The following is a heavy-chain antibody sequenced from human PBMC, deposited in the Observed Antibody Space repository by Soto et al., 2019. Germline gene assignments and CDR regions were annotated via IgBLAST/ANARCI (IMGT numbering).Heavy chain of an antibody. J-gene: IGHJ3*02. CDR3: AREGYYYDSSGYQHDAFDI. D-gene: IGHD3-22*01. Sequence: PGGSLRLSCAASGFTFSSYSMNWVRQAPGKXLEWVSSISSSSSYIYYADSVKGRFTISRDNAKNSLYLQMNSLRAEDTAVYYCAREGYYYDSSGYQHDAFDIWGQGTMVTVSS. CDR1: GFTFSSYS. CDR2: ISSSSSYI. V-gene: IGHV3-21*01.